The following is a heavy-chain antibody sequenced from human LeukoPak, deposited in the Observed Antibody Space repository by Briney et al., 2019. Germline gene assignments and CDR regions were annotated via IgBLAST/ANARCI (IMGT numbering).Heavy chain of an antibody. Sequence: ASVKVSCKASGYTFTSYGISWVRQAPGQGLEWTGWISAYNGNTNYAQKLQGRVTMTTDTSTSTAYMELRSLRSDDTAVYYCARGHTIFGVVTPYNWFDPWGQGTLVTVSS. V-gene: IGHV1-18*01. CDR3: ARGHTIFGVVTPYNWFDP. CDR2: ISAYNGNT. D-gene: IGHD3-3*01. J-gene: IGHJ5*02. CDR1: GYTFTSYG.